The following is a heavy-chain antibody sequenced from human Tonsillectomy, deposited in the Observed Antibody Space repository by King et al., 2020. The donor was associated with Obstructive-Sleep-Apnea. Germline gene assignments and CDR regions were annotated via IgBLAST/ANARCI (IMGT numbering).Heavy chain of an antibody. J-gene: IGHJ2*01. V-gene: IGHV1-8*01. CDR2: MNPTSANT. CDR3: ARAPPGANWTTTTWYFDL. CDR1: GYTFISYE. D-gene: IGHD1-20*01. Sequence: VQLVESGAEVKKPGASVKVSCKASGYTFISYEINWVRQATGQGLEWMGWMNPTSANTGYAQKFQGRVTMTRNTSITTAYMELSSLRSEDTAVYYCARAPPGANWTTTTWYFDLWGRGTLVTVSS.